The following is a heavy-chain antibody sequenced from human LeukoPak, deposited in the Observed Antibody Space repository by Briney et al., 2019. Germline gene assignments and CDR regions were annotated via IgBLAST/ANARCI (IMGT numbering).Heavy chain of an antibody. J-gene: IGHJ4*02. Sequence: GESLKISCKASGYNFPNYWIGWVRQMPGNGLEWMGIIYPGDSDTRYSPSFQGQVTISADKSINTAYLQWSSLKTSDTAMYFCARLSGSYYSAGDYWGQGTLVTVSP. V-gene: IGHV5-51*01. D-gene: IGHD1-26*01. CDR2: IYPGDSDT. CDR1: GYNFPNYW. CDR3: ARLSGSYYSAGDY.